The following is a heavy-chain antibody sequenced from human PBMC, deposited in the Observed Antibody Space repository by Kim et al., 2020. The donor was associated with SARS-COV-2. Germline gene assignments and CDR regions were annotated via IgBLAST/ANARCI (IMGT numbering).Heavy chain of an antibody. V-gene: IGHV4-34*01. D-gene: IGHD3-22*01. Sequence: SETLSLTCAVYGGSFSGYYWSWIRQPPGKGLEWIGEINHSGSTNYNPSLKSRVTISVDTSKNQFSLKLSSVTAADTAVYYCARGYYYDSSGYYRFDYCG. CDR3: ARGYYYDSSGYYRFDY. CDR2: INHSGST. CDR1: GGSFSGYY. J-gene: IGHJ4*01.